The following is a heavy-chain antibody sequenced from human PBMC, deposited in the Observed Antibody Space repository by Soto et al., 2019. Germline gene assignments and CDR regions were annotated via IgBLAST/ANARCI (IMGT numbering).Heavy chain of an antibody. CDR1: GFSLTTNGVG. V-gene: IGHV2-5*01. CDR3: AREARMVRGVMPYYYAMDV. D-gene: IGHD3-10*01. Sequence: SGPTLVNPTQTLTLTCTFSGFSLTTNGVGVGWVRQPPGKALEYLGLVYWNDDKRYSPSLKSRLTIIKDASKNQVVLSLSNMDPVDTATYYCAREARMVRGVMPYYYAMDVWGQGTTVTVSS. J-gene: IGHJ6*02. CDR2: VYWNDDK.